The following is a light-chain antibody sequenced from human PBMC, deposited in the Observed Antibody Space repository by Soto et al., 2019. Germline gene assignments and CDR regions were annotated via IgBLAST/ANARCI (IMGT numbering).Light chain of an antibody. CDR2: GVS. V-gene: IGLV2-14*01. CDR1: RSDIGSYNY. J-gene: IGLJ1*01. CDR3: GTWDSSLNAYV. Sequence: QSALTQPASVSGSPGQSITISCSGTRSDIGSYNYVAWYQQFPGKTPKILIYGVSNRPSGVSSRFSGSKSGTSATLGITGLQTGDEADYYCGTWDSSLNAYVFGSGTKVTVL.